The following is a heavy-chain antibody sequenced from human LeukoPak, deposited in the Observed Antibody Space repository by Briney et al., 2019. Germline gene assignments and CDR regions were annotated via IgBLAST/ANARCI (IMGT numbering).Heavy chain of an antibody. CDR2: IIPIFGTA. V-gene: IGHV1-69*13. CDR3: ARFDYYDSPTRIDY. Sequence: SVKVSCKASGGTFSSYAISWVRQAPGQGLEWMGGIIPIFGTANYAQKFQGRVTITADESTSTAYMELSSLRSEDTAVYYCARFDYYDSPTRIDYWGQGTLVTVSS. CDR1: GGTFSSYA. J-gene: IGHJ4*02. D-gene: IGHD3-22*01.